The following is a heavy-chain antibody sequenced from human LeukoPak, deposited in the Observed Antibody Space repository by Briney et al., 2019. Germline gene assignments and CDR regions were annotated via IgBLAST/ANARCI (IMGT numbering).Heavy chain of an antibody. J-gene: IGHJ3*02. CDR2: IYPGDSDT. CDR1: GYSFTSYW. Sequence: GASLKISCKGSGYSFTSYWIGWVRQMPGKGLEWMGIIYPGDSDTRYSPSFQGQVTISADKSISTAYLQWSSLKASDTAMYYCARPDTAMIDAFDIWGQGTMVTVSS. CDR3: ARPDTAMIDAFDI. D-gene: IGHD5-18*01. V-gene: IGHV5-51*01.